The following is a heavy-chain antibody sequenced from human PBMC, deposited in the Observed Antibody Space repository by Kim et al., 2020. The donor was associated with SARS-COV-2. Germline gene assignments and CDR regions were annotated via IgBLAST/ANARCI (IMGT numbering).Heavy chain of an antibody. J-gene: IGHJ6*02. D-gene: IGHD3-10*01. Sequence: VKGRFTISRDNAKNSLFLQMNSLRVEDTAVYYCARGSGTLGGYYYYGMDVWGQGTTVTVSS. CDR3: ARGSGTLGGYYYYGMDV. V-gene: IGHV3-21*01.